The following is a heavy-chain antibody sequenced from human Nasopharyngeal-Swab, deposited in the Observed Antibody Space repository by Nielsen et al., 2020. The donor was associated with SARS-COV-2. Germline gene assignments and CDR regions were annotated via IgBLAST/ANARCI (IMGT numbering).Heavy chain of an antibody. D-gene: IGHD4-23*01. V-gene: IGHV3-74*01. CDR2: IKSDGSDT. CDR1: GFTFSGSW. CDR3: ARDEVQQGTTTVGYLDY. Sequence: GESLKISCAASGFTFSGSWMHWVRQAPGKGLEWVSRIKSDGSDTRYADSVKGRFTISRDNPKNTLYLQMNSLTTDDTAVYYCARDEVQQGTTTVGYLDYWGQGTLVTVSS. J-gene: IGHJ4*02.